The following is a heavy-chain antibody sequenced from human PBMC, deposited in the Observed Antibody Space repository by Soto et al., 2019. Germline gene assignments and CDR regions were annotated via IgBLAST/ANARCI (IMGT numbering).Heavy chain of an antibody. D-gene: IGHD6-19*01. J-gene: IGHJ1*01. CDR1: GYTFTSYA. V-gene: IGHV1-3*01. CDR3: ARARVAVAGTTYFQH. Sequence: GASVKVSCKASGYTFTSYAMHWVRQAPGQRLEWMGWINAGNGNTKYSQKFQGRVTITRDTSASTAYMELSSLRSEDTAVYYCARARVAVAGTTYFQHWGQGTLVTVSS. CDR2: INAGNGNT.